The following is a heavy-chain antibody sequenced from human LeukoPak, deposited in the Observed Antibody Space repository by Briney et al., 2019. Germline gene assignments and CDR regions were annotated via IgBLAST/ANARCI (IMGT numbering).Heavy chain of an antibody. CDR2: ISSAGTTK. J-gene: IGHJ5*02. Sequence: GRSLRLSCAASGFTFSSYEMNWVRQAPGKGLEWISYISSAGTTKIYADSVKGRFTISRDNAKNSLYLQMNGLRAEDTAVYYCARDYWFDPWGHGTLVTVSS. V-gene: IGHV3-48*03. CDR3: ARDYWFDP. CDR1: GFTFSSYE.